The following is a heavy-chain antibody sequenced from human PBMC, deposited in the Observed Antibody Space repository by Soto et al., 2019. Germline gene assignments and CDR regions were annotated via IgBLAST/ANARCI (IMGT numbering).Heavy chain of an antibody. V-gene: IGHV3-33*01. CDR1: GFTFSSYG. D-gene: IGHD1-7*01. CDR2: IWYDGSNK. J-gene: IGHJ6*02. CDR3: ARDQEGTTSHYYYYYGMDV. Sequence: GGSLRLSCAASGFTFSSYGMHWVRQAPGKGLEWVAVIWYDGSNKYYADSVKGRFTISRDNSKNTLYLQMNSLRAEDTAVYYCARDQEGTTSHYYYYYGMDVWGQGTTVTVSS.